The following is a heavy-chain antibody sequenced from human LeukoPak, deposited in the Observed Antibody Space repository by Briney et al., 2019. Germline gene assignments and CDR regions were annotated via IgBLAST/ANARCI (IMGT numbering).Heavy chain of an antibody. Sequence: WIRQPPGKGLEWIGFISGGTTEYAASVKGRFTISRDDSTSIAYLQINSLTTEDTAVYYCSRGSGWLSVYWGQGTLVTVSS. CDR2: ISGGTT. V-gene: IGHV3-49*02. CDR3: SRGSGWLSVY. J-gene: IGHJ4*02. D-gene: IGHD6-19*01.